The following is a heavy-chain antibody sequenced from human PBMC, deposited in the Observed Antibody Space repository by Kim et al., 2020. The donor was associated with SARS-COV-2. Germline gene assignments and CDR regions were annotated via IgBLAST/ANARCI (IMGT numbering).Heavy chain of an antibody. CDR2: ISGSGDTT. CDR3: ATDKVGSSCPGY. Sequence: GGSLTLSCAASGFSFSSSAVSWIRQAPGKGLEWVSAISGSGDTTFYADSVKGRLTISRDNSKNVVSLQMNSLRADDTAVYYCATDKVGSSCPGYWGQGTL. V-gene: IGHV3-23*01. D-gene: IGHD6-13*01. J-gene: IGHJ4*02. CDR1: GFSFSSSA.